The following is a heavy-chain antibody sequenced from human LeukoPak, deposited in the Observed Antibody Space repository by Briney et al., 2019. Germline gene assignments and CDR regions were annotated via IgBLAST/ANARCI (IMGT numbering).Heavy chain of an antibody. J-gene: IGHJ3*02. D-gene: IGHD2-21*01. CDR3: ARIPGSARAFDI. CDR1: GFTFSSYS. CDR2: ISSSSSYI. V-gene: IGHV3-21*01. Sequence: GGSLRLSCAASGFTFSSYSMNWVRQAPGKGLEWVSSISSSSSYIYYADSVKGRFTISRDNAKNSLYLQTNSLRAEDTAVYYCARIPGSARAFDIWGQGTMVTVSS.